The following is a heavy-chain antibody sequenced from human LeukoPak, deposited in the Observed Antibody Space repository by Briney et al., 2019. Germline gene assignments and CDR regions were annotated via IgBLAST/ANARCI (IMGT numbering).Heavy chain of an antibody. Sequence: GGSLRLSCAASGFTFSSYGFHWVRQAPGKGLEWVAVIWSDGSYKYYADSVKGRFTISRDDSKNTLYLQMNSLRAEDTAVYYCARDFSLQLFDYWGQGTLVAVFS. CDR3: ARDFSLQLFDY. CDR2: IWSDGSYK. CDR1: GFTFSSYG. D-gene: IGHD5-24*01. V-gene: IGHV3-33*01. J-gene: IGHJ4*02.